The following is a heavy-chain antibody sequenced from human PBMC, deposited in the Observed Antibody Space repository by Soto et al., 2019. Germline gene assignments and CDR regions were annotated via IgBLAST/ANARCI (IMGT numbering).Heavy chain of an antibody. CDR2: ISHEGGTQ. D-gene: IGHD1-26*01. Sequence: QVQLAESGGGVVQPGGALRLSCAASGFTFSDYGIDWIRQAPGKGLEWVAVISHEGGTQYYADSVRGRFTVSRDNSKNILYLQMDSLRPEDTAVYFCAKEGSLKVSRWDDYWGQGTLVTVSS. CDR1: GFTFSDYG. V-gene: IGHV3-30*18. CDR3: AKEGSLKVSRWDDY. J-gene: IGHJ4*02.